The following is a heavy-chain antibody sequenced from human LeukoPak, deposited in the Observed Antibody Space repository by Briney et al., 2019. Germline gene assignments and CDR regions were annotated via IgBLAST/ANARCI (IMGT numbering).Heavy chain of an antibody. CDR1: GFIFTGYY. D-gene: IGHD3-3*01. CDR2: INPNTGGT. CDR3: ARGISDFWSGYYTDYYFDY. J-gene: IGHJ4*02. V-gene: IGHV1-2*02. Sequence: ASVKVSCKASGFIFTGYYMHWVRQAPGQGLEWMGWINPNTGGTNYAQKFQGRVTMTRDTSISTAYMDLNSLRSDDTAVYYCARGISDFWSGYYTDYYFDYWGQGTLVTVSS.